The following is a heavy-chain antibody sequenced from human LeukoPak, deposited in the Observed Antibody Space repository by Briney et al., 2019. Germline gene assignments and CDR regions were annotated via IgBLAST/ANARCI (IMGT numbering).Heavy chain of an antibody. CDR1: GYTFTSYG. CDR3: ARDQSDYYDILTGLQGAFDI. CDR2: ISAYNGNT. J-gene: IGHJ3*02. D-gene: IGHD3-9*01. V-gene: IGHV1-18*01. Sequence: ASVKVSCKASGYTFTSYGISWVRQAPGQGLEWMGWISAYNGNTNYAQKLQGRVTMTRNTSISTAYMELSSLRSEGTAVYYCARDQSDYYDILTGLQGAFDIWGQGTMVTVSS.